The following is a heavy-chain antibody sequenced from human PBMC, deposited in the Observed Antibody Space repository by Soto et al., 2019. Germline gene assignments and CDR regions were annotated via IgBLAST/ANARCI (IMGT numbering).Heavy chain of an antibody. J-gene: IGHJ6*02. CDR3: ACLIEVRRITIFGVATDRGYYGMDV. CDR1: GHSFTSYW. V-gene: IGHV5-10-1*01. Sequence: PGESLKISCKGSGHSFTSYWISWVRQMPGKGLEWMGRIDPSDSYTNYSPSFQGHVTISADKSISTAYLQWSSLKASDTAMYYCACLIEVRRITIFGVATDRGYYGMDVWGQGTTVTVSS. CDR2: IDPSDSYT. D-gene: IGHD3-3*01.